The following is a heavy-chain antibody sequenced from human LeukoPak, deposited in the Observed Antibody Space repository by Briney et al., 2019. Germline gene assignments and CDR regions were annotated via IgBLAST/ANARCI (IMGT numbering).Heavy chain of an antibody. D-gene: IGHD1-26*01. J-gene: IGHJ3*02. CDR1: GFTFSSYW. CDR3: AKATLNYSGSYSRDAFDI. CDR2: INTDGSST. V-gene: IGHV3-74*01. Sequence: GGSLRLSCAASGFTFSSYWMHWVRQAPGKGLVWVSRINTDGSSTSYADSVKGRFTISRDNAKNTLYLQMNSLRAEDTAVYYCAKATLNYSGSYSRDAFDIWGQGTMVTVSS.